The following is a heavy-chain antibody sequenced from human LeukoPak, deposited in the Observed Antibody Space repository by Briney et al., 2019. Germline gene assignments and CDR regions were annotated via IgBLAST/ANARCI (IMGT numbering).Heavy chain of an antibody. Sequence: GGSLRLSCAASGFTFSSYEMNWVRQAPGKVLEWISYISSRGSTIYYADSVKGRFTISRDNAENSLSLQLNSLRADDTAVYYCARFGIVASDAVDYWGQGTLVTVSS. CDR1: GFTFSSYE. V-gene: IGHV3-48*03. CDR2: ISSRGSTI. J-gene: IGHJ4*02. CDR3: ARFGIVASDAVDY. D-gene: IGHD3-22*01.